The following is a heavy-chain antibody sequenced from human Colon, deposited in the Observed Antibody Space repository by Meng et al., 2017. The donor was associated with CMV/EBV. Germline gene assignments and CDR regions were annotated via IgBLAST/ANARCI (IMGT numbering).Heavy chain of an antibody. V-gene: IGHV4-30-4*08. CDR1: GDSINSGDHY. Sequence: SETLSPTCTVSGDSINSGDHYWSWIRQSPGKGLEWIGYIYYSGTTYYNPSLQSRLTISVDTSKNQFFLNLTSVTAADSAVYYCARRLLPRPFDSWGQGMLVTVSS. J-gene: IGHJ4*02. CDR2: IYYSGTT. D-gene: IGHD1-14*01. CDR3: ARRLLPRPFDS.